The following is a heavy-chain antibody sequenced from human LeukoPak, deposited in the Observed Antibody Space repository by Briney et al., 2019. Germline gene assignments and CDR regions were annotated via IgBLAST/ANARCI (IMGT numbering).Heavy chain of an antibody. CDR3: ARIYGGNGPDY. CDR1: GLIVRSNY. V-gene: IGHV3-53*01. D-gene: IGHD4-23*01. J-gene: IGHJ4*02. Sequence: GGSLRLSCAASGLIVRSNYMTWIRQAPGKGPEWVSVFYGDDTAHYAKSVKGRFTMSRDDSMNSVYLQMNNLGAEDTAVYYCARIYGGNGPDYWGQGTLVTVSS. CDR2: FYGDDTA.